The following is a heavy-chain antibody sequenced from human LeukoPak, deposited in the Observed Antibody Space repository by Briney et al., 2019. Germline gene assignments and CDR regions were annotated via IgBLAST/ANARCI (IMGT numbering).Heavy chain of an antibody. D-gene: IGHD3-22*01. V-gene: IGHV3-9*01. CDR1: GLTFDDYA. CDR3: AKGGYYDSSGYSSFDY. Sequence: GRSLRLSCAASGLTFDDYAMHWVRQAPGKGLEWVSSINWSSGSIGYADSVKGRFTISRDNAKNSLYLQMNSLRAEDTALYYCAKGGYYDSSGYSSFDYWGQGTLVTVSS. CDR2: INWSSGSI. J-gene: IGHJ4*02.